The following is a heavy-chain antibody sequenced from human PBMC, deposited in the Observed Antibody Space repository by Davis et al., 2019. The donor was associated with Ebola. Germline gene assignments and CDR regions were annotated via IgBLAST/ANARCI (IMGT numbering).Heavy chain of an antibody. V-gene: IGHV3-23*01. J-gene: IGHJ6*02. D-gene: IGHD2-2*01. CDR3: AKDQWCSTNGCYISYYYNGMDV. Sequence: PGGSLRLSCAASGFTFSSYAMSWVRQAPGKGLEWVSAISASGGATYYADSVKGRFTISRDNSNNTLYLQLNSLRAEDTAVYYCAKDQWCSTNGCYISYYYNGMDVWGQGTTVTVSS. CDR1: GFTFSSYA. CDR2: ISASGGAT.